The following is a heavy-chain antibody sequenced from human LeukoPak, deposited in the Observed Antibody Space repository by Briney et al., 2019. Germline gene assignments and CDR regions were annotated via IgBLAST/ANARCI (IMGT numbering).Heavy chain of an antibody. V-gene: IGHV3-30*18. CDR2: ISYDGSNK. CDR1: GFTFSSYG. J-gene: IGHJ4*02. Sequence: GGSLRLSCATSGFTFSSYGMHWVRQAPGKGLEWVAVISYDGSNKYYADSVKGRFTISRDNSKNTLYVQMNSLRAEDTAVYYCVKDAGFWYFDYWGQGTLVTVSS. D-gene: IGHD3-3*01. CDR3: VKDAGFWYFDY.